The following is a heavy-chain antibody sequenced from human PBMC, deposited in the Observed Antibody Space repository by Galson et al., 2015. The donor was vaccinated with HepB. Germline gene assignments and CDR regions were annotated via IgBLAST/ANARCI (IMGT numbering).Heavy chain of an antibody. CDR3: ARWLQWPTYYFDY. D-gene: IGHD5-24*01. V-gene: IGHV4-59*01. J-gene: IGHJ4*02. CDR2: MYYSGST. Sequence: ETLSLTCTVSGGSISSYYWSWIRQPPGKGLEWIGYMYYSGSTNYTPSLKSRVTISVDTSNNQVSLKLSSGTAADTAVYYCARWLQWPTYYFDYWGQGTLVTVSS. CDR1: GGSISSYY.